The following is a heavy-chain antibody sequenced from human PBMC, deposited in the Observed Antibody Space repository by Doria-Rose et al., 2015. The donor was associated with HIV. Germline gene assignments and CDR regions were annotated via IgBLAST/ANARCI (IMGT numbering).Heavy chain of an antibody. Sequence: SGPVLVKPTETLTLTCTVSGVSLSSPGMGVSWIRQPPGKALEWLANIFSDDESSYKTSLKSRLTISRVTSKSQVVLPMTDMDPVDTATYYCARIKSSRWYHKYYFDFWGQGTLVIVSA. CDR1: GVSLSSPGMG. CDR2: IFSDDES. J-gene: IGHJ4*02. CDR3: ARIKSSRWYHKYYFDF. D-gene: IGHD6-13*01. V-gene: IGHV2-26*01.